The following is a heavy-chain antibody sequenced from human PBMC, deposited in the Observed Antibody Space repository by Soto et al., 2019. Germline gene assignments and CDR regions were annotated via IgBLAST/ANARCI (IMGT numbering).Heavy chain of an antibody. V-gene: IGHV3-66*01. Sequence: EVQLVESGGGLVQPGGSLRLSCAVSGFSVSSTFMNRVRQATGKGLEWVAVIHSGGNTFYGDSVKGRFTISRDNSKNMVYLQMTSLRGEDTAVYFCARALVTTPPRTFDYWGQGTLVTVSS. CDR1: GFSVSSTF. J-gene: IGHJ4*02. D-gene: IGHD2-21*02. CDR2: IHSGGNT. CDR3: ARALVTTPPRTFDY.